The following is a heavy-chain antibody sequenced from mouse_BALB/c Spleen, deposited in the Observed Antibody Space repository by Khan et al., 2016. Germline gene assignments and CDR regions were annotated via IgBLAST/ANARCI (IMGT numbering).Heavy chain of an antibody. Sequence: QVQLKQSGPGLVAPSQSLSLTCTVSGFSLTDYGVSWIRQPSGKGLEWLGVIWGGGSTYYNSALKSRLSISKDNSKSQVFLKMNSLQTADTAMYYGAKNYDGYGNFDVWGAGTTVTVSS. CDR3: AKNYDGYGNFDV. CDR1: GFSLTDYG. V-gene: IGHV2-6-5*01. J-gene: IGHJ1*01. CDR2: IWGGGST. D-gene: IGHD2-4*01.